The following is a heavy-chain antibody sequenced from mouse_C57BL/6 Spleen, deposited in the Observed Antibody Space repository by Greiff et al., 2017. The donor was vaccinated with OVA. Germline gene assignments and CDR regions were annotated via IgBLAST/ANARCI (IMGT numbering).Heavy chain of an antibody. D-gene: IGHD2-2*01. CDR3: ARGGYDAMDY. Sequence: QVQLQQPGAELVKPGASVKLSCKASGYTFTSYWMHWVKQRPGQGLEWIGEIDPSDSYTNYNQKFKGKSTLTVDKSSSTAYMQLSSLTSEDSAVYYCARGGYDAMDYWGQGTSVTVSS. CDR1: GYTFTSYW. CDR2: IDPSDSYT. V-gene: IGHV1-69*01. J-gene: IGHJ4*01.